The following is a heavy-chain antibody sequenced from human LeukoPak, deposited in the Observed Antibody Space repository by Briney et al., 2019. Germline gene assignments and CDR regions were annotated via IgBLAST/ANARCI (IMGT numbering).Heavy chain of an antibody. Sequence: SVKVSCKASGGTFSSYAISWVRQAPGQGLESMGRIIPIFGTANYAQKFQGRVTITTDESTSTAYMQLSSLRSEDTAVYYCARDRWDIVVVPAARAGVNWFDPWGQGTLVTVSS. CDR1: GGTFSSYA. J-gene: IGHJ5*02. D-gene: IGHD2-2*01. V-gene: IGHV1-69*05. CDR3: ARDRWDIVVVPAARAGVNWFDP. CDR2: IIPIFGTA.